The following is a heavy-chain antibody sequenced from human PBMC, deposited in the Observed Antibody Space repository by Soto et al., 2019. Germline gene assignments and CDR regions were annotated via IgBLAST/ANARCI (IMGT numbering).Heavy chain of an antibody. V-gene: IGHV3-11*01. J-gene: IGHJ6*03. CDR2: ISGRDGNI. CDR3: EGDQGPNYMAL. CDR1: GFTFSDSF. Sequence: QVQLVESGGGLVKPGGSLRLSCAASGFTFSDSFMSWSRQTPGKGLEWLSYISGRDGNIYYADSVRGRFNISRDNAKNSLYLQMTGLRAEETAVYYCEGDQGPNYMALWGKGTTVTVS.